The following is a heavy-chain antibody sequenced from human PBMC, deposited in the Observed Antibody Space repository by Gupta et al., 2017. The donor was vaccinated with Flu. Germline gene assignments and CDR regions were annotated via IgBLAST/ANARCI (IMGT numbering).Heavy chain of an antibody. CDR3: ARDIRDRFGEYYYYMDV. V-gene: IGHV1-69*01. J-gene: IGHJ6*03. Sequence: VRQAPGQGLEWLGGIIPIFGPPNYAQKFQGRLTITADEFTSTAYLELSSLRSEDTALYYCARDIRDRFGEYYYYMDVWGNGTLVTVSS. CDR2: IIPIFGPP. D-gene: IGHD3-10*01.